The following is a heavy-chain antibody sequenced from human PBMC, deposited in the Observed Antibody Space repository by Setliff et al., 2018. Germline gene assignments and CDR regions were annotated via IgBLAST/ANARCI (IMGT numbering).Heavy chain of an antibody. V-gene: IGHV3-21*01. CDR3: ARISGNDDILTGYSVGYYFDY. CDR1: GFTFNAYA. CDR2: ITFGST. D-gene: IGHD3-9*01. Sequence: GGSLRLSCAASGFTFNAYAMSWVRQAPGKGLEWVSAITFGSTYYADSVKGRFTISRDNAKNSLYLQMNSLRAEDTAVYYCARISGNDDILTGYSVGYYFDYWGQGTLVTVSS. J-gene: IGHJ4*02.